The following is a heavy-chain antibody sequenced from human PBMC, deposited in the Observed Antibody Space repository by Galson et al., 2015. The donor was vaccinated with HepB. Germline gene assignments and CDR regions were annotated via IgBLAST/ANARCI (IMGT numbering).Heavy chain of an antibody. D-gene: IGHD1-1*01. V-gene: IGHV3-30-3*01. CDR3: ARPPPVAIQLWAPGWYGLDV. J-gene: IGHJ6*02. Sequence: SLRLSCAASGFSFNRYIMHWVRQAPGKGLEWVALISYDGTNKFYADSVKGRFTISRDNSESTMFLEMNSLKTEDTAVYYCARPPPVAIQLWAPGWYGLDVWGQGTTVTVSS. CDR2: ISYDGTNK. CDR1: GFSFNRYI.